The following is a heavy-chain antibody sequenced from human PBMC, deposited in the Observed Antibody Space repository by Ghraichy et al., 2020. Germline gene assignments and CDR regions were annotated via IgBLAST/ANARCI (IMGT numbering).Heavy chain of an antibody. CDR2: IHGSGGST. CDR1: GFTFSSYA. V-gene: IGHV3-23*01. Sequence: GGSLRLSCAASGFTFSSYAMSWVRQAPGKGLEWVAAIHGSGGSTYYPDSMKGRFTISRDNSKNTLYLQMNSLRAEDTDVYYCAKGGGYGAHAFDIWGQGTMVTVSS. D-gene: IGHD3-10*01. CDR3: AKGGGYGAHAFDI. J-gene: IGHJ3*02.